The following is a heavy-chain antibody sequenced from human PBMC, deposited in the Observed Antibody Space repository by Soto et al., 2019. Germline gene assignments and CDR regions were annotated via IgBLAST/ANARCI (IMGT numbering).Heavy chain of an antibody. CDR2: IIPIFGTA. J-gene: IGHJ3*02. CDR3: AVPIRFLEWLLYNNAFDI. CDR1: GGTFSSYA. D-gene: IGHD3-3*01. V-gene: IGHV1-69*13. Sequence: SVKVSCKASGGTFSSYAISWVRQAPGQGLEWMGGIIPIFGTANYAQKFQGRVTITADESTSTAYMELSSLRSEDTAVYYCAVPIRFLEWLLYNNAFDIWGQGTMVTV.